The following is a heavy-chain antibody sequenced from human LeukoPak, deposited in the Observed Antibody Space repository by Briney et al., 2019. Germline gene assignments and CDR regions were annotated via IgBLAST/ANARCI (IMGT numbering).Heavy chain of an antibody. Sequence: GESLKISCKGSGYSFTSYWIGWVRQMPGKGLEWMGIIYPGDSDTRYSPSFQGQVTISADKSISTAYLQWSRLKASDTAMYYCARGPHPVEMATIFIYWGQGTLVTVSS. V-gene: IGHV5-51*01. CDR3: ARGPHPVEMATIFIY. J-gene: IGHJ4*02. CDR2: IYPGDSDT. CDR1: GYSFTSYW. D-gene: IGHD5-24*01.